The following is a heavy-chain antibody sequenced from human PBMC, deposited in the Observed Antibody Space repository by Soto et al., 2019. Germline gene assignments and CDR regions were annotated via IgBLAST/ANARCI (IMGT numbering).Heavy chain of an antibody. CDR2: ISYDGSNK. D-gene: IGHD6-19*01. V-gene: IGHV3-30*18. Sequence: GGSLRLSCAASGFTFSSYGMHWVRQAPGKGLEWVAVISYDGSNKYYADSVKGRFTISRDNSKNTPYLQMNSLRAEDTAVYYCAKDPKSGWYYYYYGMDVWGQGTTVTVSS. CDR1: GFTFSSYG. J-gene: IGHJ6*02. CDR3: AKDPKSGWYYYYYGMDV.